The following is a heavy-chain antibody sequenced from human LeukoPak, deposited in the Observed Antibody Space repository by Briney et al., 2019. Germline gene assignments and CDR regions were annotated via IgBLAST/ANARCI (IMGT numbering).Heavy chain of an antibody. CDR2: IIPIFGTA. Sequence: GASLKVSCKASGCTFSSYAISWVRQAPGQGLEWMGGIIPIFGTANYAQKFQGRVTITADESTSTAYMELSSLRSEDTAVYYCARRTTLNWFDPWGQGTLVTVSS. CDR1: GCTFSSYA. CDR3: ARRTTLNWFDP. J-gene: IGHJ5*02. D-gene: IGHD4-11*01. V-gene: IGHV1-69*13.